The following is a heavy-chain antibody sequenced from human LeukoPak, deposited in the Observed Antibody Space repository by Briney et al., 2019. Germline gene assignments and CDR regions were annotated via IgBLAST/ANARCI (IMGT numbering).Heavy chain of an antibody. CDR3: ARAEKQVALDAFDI. CDR2: INTSGST. V-gene: IGHV4-4*07. J-gene: IGHJ3*02. CDR1: GGSISSYY. Sequence: SETLSLTCTVSGGSISSYYWSWIRQSAGKGLEWIGRINTSGSTNYNPSLKSRVTMSLDTSKNQLSLKLCSVTAADTAVYYCARAEKQVALDAFDIWGQGTMVTVSS.